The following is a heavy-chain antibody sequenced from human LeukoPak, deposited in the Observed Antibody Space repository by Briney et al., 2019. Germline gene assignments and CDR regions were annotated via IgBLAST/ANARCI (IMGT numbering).Heavy chain of an antibody. CDR2: ISDSGSGT. D-gene: IGHD3-10*01. Sequence: GVSLRLSCAASGFTLSNYAMSWLRQSPGKGPEVVSTISDSGSGTYYADSVRGRFNVSRDNSQNTLFLQMNSLRAEDTALYYCADFGSGSYIFDYWGQGTLVTVSS. J-gene: IGHJ4*02. CDR3: ADFGSGSYIFDY. V-gene: IGHV3-23*01. CDR1: GFTLSNYA.